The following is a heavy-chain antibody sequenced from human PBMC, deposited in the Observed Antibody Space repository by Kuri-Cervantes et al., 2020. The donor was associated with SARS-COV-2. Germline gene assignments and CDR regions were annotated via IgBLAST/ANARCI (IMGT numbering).Heavy chain of an antibody. CDR1: GFTFSSYA. Sequence: GSLRLSCAASGFTFSSYAMSWIRQPPGKGLEWIGEINHSGSTSYNPSLKSRVTISVDTSKNQFSLKLSSVTAVDTAVYYCARWNYDFWSGHYYPLIDYWGQGTLVTVSS. CDR3: ARWNYDFWSGHYYPLIDY. CDR2: INHSGST. J-gene: IGHJ4*02. V-gene: IGHV4-34*01. D-gene: IGHD3-3*01.